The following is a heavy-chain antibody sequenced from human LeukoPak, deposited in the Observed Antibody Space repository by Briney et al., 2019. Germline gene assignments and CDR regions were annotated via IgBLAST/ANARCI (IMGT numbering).Heavy chain of an antibody. V-gene: IGHV4-59*08. J-gene: IGHJ6*03. Sequence: SETLSLTCAASGGSISRYYWSWIRQHPGKGLEWIGYISYSGSTTYNSSLKSRVTISLNTSQKQFSLKLSSVTAADTAVHYCARHCRKYGSGQYYYYYMGVWGKGTTVTISS. CDR1: GGSISRYY. CDR2: ISYSGST. CDR3: ARHCRKYGSGQYYYYYMGV. D-gene: IGHD3-10*01.